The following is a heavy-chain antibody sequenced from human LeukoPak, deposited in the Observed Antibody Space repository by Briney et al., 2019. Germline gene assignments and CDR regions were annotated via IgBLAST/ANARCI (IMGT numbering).Heavy chain of an antibody. CDR1: GFTFSSYS. V-gene: IGHV3-48*01. J-gene: IGHJ6*03. Sequence: GGSLRLSCAASGFTFSSYSMNWVRQAPGKGLEWVSYISSSSSTTYYADSVKGRFTISRDDSKNTLYLQMNSLRAEDTAVYYCARRGDYYYYYYMDVWGKGTTVTISS. CDR3: ARRGDYYYYYYMDV. CDR2: ISSSSSTT.